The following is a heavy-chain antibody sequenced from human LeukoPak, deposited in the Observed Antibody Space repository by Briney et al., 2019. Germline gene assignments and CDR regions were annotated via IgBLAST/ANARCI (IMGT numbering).Heavy chain of an antibody. J-gene: IGHJ4*02. CDR2: INHSGST. CDR3: ARGSRTYYFDY. D-gene: IGHD6-13*01. CDR1: GGSLSGYY. V-gene: IGHV4-34*01. Sequence: PSETLSLTCAVYGGSLSGYYWSWIRQPPGKGLEWIGEINHSGSTNYNPSLKSRVTISVDTSKNQFSLKLSSVTAADTAVYYCARGSRTYYFDYWGQGTLVTVSS.